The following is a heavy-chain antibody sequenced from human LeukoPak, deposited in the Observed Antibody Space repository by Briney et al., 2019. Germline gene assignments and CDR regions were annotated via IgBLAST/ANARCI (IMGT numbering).Heavy chain of an antibody. Sequence: PSVKVSCKVSGYSFINYGVSWERHAPGPGLEWMGWISADNGKKNYAQKLQGRVTMTTDTCTSAAYMELRSLRSDDTAVYYCGRDWSGSYSWARFYYYGMDVWGQGTTVTVSS. CDR2: ISADNGKK. V-gene: IGHV1-18*01. CDR3: GRDWSGSYSWARFYYYGMDV. D-gene: IGHD1-26*01. CDR1: GYSFINYG. J-gene: IGHJ6*02.